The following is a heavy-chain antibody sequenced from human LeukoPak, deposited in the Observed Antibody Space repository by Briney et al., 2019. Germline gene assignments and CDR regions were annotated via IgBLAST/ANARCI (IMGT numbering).Heavy chain of an antibody. V-gene: IGHV3-15*01. J-gene: IGHJ4*02. CDR3: TTDRRVGAWLPGDY. Sequence: PGGSLRLSWAASGFTFSNAWMSWVRQAPGKGLEWVGRIKSKTDDGTADYAAPVKGRFTISRDDSKSTLYLQMNSLKTEDTAVYYCTTDRRVGAWLPGDYWGQGTLVTVSS. CDR2: IKSKTDDGTA. CDR1: GFTFSNAW. D-gene: IGHD1-26*01.